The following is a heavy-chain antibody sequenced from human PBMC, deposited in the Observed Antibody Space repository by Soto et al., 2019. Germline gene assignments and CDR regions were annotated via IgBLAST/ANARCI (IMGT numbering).Heavy chain of an antibody. CDR3: ARGGYCSSTSCYSGGPFDY. CDR2: INPNSGGT. CDR1: GYTFTGYY. Sequence: ASVKVSCKASGYTFTGYYMHWVRQAPGQGLEWMGWINPNSGGTNYAQKFQGWVTMTRDTSISTAYMELSRLRSDDTAVYYCARGGYCSSTSCYSGGPFDYWGQGTLVTVSS. V-gene: IGHV1-2*04. D-gene: IGHD2-2*03. J-gene: IGHJ4*02.